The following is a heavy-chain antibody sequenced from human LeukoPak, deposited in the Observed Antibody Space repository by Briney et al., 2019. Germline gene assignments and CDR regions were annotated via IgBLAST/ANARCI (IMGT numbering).Heavy chain of an antibody. CDR2: INHSGST. V-gene: IGHV4-34*01. J-gene: IGHJ4*02. CDR3: ARVLNYYDSSGYYSFDY. D-gene: IGHD3-22*01. CDR1: GGSFSGYY. Sequence: SETLSLTCAVYGGSFSGYYWGWIRQPPGKGLEWIGEINHSGSTNYNPSLKSRVTISVDTSKNQFSLKLSSVTAADTAVYYCARVLNYYDSSGYYSFDYWGQGTLVTVSS.